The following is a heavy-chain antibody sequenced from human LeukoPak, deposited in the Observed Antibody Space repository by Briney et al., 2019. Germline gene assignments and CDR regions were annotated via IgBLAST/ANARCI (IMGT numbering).Heavy chain of an antibody. D-gene: IGHD3-9*01. CDR1: GFTFSSYA. CDR3: AAEHYDILTGYHHFDY. V-gene: IGHV3-23*01. J-gene: IGHJ4*02. Sequence: GGSLRLSRAASGFTFSSYAMSWVRQAPGKGLEWVSAISGSGGSTYYADSVKGRFTISRDNSKNTLYVQMNSLRAEDTAVYYCAAEHYDILTGYHHFDYWGQGTLVTVSS. CDR2: ISGSGGST.